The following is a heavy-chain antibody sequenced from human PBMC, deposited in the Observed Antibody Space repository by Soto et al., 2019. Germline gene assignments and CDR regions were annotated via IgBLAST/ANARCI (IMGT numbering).Heavy chain of an antibody. D-gene: IGHD3-10*01. V-gene: IGHV3-21*01. CDR2: IRGFSPYT. CDR3: ARDRGYDAHDYYYNAMDV. Sequence: GGSLRLSCISSGFTFRTYTMNWVRQAPGKGLEWVSVIRGFSPYTFYAESVRGRFTISRDNAKNSLFLQMDSLRAEDTAVYYCARDRGYDAHDYYYNAMDVWGQGTTVTVSS. CDR1: GFTFRTYT. J-gene: IGHJ6*02.